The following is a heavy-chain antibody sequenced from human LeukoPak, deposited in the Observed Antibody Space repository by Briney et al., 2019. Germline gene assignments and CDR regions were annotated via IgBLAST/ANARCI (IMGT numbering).Heavy chain of an antibody. CDR1: GFTVSSNY. V-gene: IGHV3-23*01. CDR2: ISGSGGST. D-gene: IGHD6-13*01. J-gene: IGHJ4*02. CDR3: AKDIAAAGTRERDY. Sequence: GGSLRLSCAASGFTVSSNYMSWVRQAPGKGLEWVSAISGSGGSTYYADSVKGRFTISRDNSKNTLYLQMNSLRAEDTAVYYCAKDIAAAGTRERDYWGQGTLVTVSS.